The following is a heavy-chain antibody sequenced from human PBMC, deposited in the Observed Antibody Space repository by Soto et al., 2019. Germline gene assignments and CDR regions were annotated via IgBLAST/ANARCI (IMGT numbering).Heavy chain of an antibody. Sequence: GGSLRLSCAASGFTVSGYYMSWVRQAPGKGLEWVSVIYSGGRTHYADSVKGRFTISRDNSKNTLDLQMNSLRAEDTAVHYCARGSPDGYRLGLDVWGQGNTVTVSS. J-gene: IGHJ6*02. CDR2: IYSGGRT. CDR3: ARGSPDGYRLGLDV. V-gene: IGHV3-53*01. CDR1: GFTVSGYY. D-gene: IGHD3-16*02.